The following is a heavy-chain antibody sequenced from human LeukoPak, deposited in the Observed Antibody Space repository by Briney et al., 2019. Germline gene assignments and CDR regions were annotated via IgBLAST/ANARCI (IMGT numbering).Heavy chain of an antibody. D-gene: IGHD3-3*01. CDR3: ARGTLFGTEFDY. Sequence: SETLSLTCTVSGGPISSYYWSWIRQPAGKGLEWIGRIYTSGSTNYNPSLKSRVTMSVDTSKNQFSLKLSSVTAADTAVYYCARGTLFGTEFDYWGQGTLVTVSS. V-gene: IGHV4-4*07. CDR2: IYTSGST. CDR1: GGPISSYY. J-gene: IGHJ4*02.